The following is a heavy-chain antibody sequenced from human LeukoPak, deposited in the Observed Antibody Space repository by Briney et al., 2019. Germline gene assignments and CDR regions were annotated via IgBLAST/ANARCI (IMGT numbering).Heavy chain of an antibody. D-gene: IGHD2-21*02. CDR2: IYYSGST. CDR3: ARGRLGDPFDY. Sequence: PSETLSLTCTVSGGSISSYYWSWIRQPPGKGLEWIGYIYYSGSTNYNPSLKSRVTISVDTSKNQFSLKLSSVTAADTAVYYCARGRLGDPFDYWGQGTLVTVSS. J-gene: IGHJ4*02. CDR1: GGSISSYY. V-gene: IGHV4-59*12.